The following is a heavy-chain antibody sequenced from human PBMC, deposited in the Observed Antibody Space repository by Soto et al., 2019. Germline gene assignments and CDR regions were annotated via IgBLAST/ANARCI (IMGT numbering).Heavy chain of an antibody. CDR2: IYHSGST. V-gene: IGHV4-30-2*05. J-gene: IGHJ3*02. Sequence: SETLSLTCAVSGGSISGGGYSWIWIRQPPGKGLEWIGYIYHSGSTYYNPSLKSRVTISVDTSKNQFSLKLSSVTAADTVVYYCARGGIVVVVAARDAFDIWGQGTMVTVSS. D-gene: IGHD2-15*01. CDR1: GGSISGGGYS. CDR3: ARGGIVVVVAARDAFDI.